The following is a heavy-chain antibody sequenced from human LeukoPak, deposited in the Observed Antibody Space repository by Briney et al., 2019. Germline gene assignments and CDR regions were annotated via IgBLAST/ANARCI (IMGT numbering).Heavy chain of an antibody. CDR1: GGSISSYY. Sequence: SETLSLTCTVSGGSISSYYWSWIRQPPGKGLEWIGYIYYSGSTNYNPSLKSRVTISVDTSKNQFSLKLSSVTAADTAVYYCARLGSESYSARYYYMDVWGKGTTVTISS. CDR2: IYYSGST. D-gene: IGHD3-10*01. V-gene: IGHV4-59*01. CDR3: ARLGSESYSARYYYMDV. J-gene: IGHJ6*03.